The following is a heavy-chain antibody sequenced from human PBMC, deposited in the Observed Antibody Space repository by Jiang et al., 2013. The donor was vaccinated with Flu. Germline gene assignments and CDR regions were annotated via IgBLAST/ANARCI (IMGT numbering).Heavy chain of an antibody. CDR3: AREKLTGTFTFDY. Sequence: LLESGGGLVQPGGSLRLSCAASGFSFSSYEMNWVRQAPGKGLEWVSYITSSASTKYYADSVKGRFTISRDNAKKSLYLQMNSLRAEDTAVYYCAREKLTGTFTFDYWGQGTLVTVSS. CDR1: GFSFSSYE. CDR2: ITSSASTK. D-gene: IGHD1-20*01. V-gene: IGHV3-48*03. J-gene: IGHJ4*02.